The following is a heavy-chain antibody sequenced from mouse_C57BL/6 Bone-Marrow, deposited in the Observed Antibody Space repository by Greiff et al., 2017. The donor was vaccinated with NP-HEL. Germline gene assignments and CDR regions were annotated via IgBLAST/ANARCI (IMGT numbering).Heavy chain of an antibody. J-gene: IGHJ2*01. V-gene: IGHV5-9-1*02. D-gene: IGHD1-1*01. CDR2: LSSGGDYS. Sequence: EVMLVESGEGLVKPGGSLKLSCAASGFTFSSYAMSWVRQTPEKRLEWVAYLSSGGDYSYYADTVKGRFTISRDNARNTLYLQISSLKSEDTAMYYCTRFLLPYYFDYWGQGTTLTVSS. CDR3: TRFLLPYYFDY. CDR1: GFTFSSYA.